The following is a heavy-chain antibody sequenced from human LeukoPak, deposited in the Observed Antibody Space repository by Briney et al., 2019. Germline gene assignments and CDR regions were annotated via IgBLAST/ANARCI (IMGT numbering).Heavy chain of an antibody. CDR3: AKSDCASDGCKLLNY. J-gene: IGHJ4*02. CDR2: ISGSGDAA. D-gene: IGHD3-10*01. V-gene: IGHV3-23*01. CDR1: GFMFSQHT. Sequence: GGSLRLSCAVSGFMFSQHTMSWVRQAPGKRLEWVSSISGSGDAARYADSVMGRFTISRDNAKNTLSLQMNSLRAEDTAVYYCAKSDCASDGCKLLNYWGQGTLVTASS.